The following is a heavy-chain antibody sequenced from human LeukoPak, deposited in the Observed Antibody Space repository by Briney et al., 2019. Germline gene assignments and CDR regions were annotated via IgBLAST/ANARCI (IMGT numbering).Heavy chain of an antibody. CDR1: GFTFNGYW. J-gene: IGHJ4*02. CDR3: ARHSRGSPIDD. Sequence: GGSLRLSCAASGFTFNGYWMSWVRQAPEEGPEWLANIRQDGSDKQYVDSVKGRFTISRDNAKNSLYLQMNSLSAEDTAVYYCARHSRGSPIDDWGQGTLVTVSS. D-gene: IGHD2-15*01. CDR2: IRQDGSDK. V-gene: IGHV3-7*01.